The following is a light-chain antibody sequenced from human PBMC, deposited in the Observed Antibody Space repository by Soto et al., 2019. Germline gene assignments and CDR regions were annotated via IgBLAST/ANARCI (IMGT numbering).Light chain of an antibody. Sequence: DIVMTQSPESLAVSLGERATVNCKSSQSVLYSSNHKNYLAWYQQKPGQPPKMIIYWASTRESGVPDRFSGSGSGTDFTLTISSLQAEDVAVYYCQQYYNSRLSFVGGTKVEIK. J-gene: IGKJ4*01. CDR3: QQYYNSRLS. CDR1: QSVLYSSNHKNY. CDR2: WAS. V-gene: IGKV4-1*01.